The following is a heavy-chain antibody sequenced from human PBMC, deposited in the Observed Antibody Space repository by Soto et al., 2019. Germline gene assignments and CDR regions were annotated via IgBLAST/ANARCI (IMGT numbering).Heavy chain of an antibody. CDR2: IDPSDSQT. CDR3: DRKIYHYATRPNFQYYFDS. CDR1: GYSFAGYW. V-gene: IGHV5-10-1*01. D-gene: IGHD3-10*01. Sequence: GESLKISCKGSGYSFAGYWITWVRQKPGKGLEWMGRIDPSDSQTYYSPSFRGHVTISVTKSITTVFLQWSSLRASDTAMYYCDRKIYHYATRPNFQYYFDSWGQGTPVTVSS. J-gene: IGHJ4*02.